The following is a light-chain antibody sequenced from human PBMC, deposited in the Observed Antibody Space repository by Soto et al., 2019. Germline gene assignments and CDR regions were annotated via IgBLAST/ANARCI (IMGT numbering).Light chain of an antibody. CDR3: QHYNSYSEA. Sequence: DIHMTQCPSTLPASVGDRVTITCRASQTIVNWLAWYQQKPGKAPKLLIYKASTLKSGVPSRFSGSGSGTEFTLTISSLQPDDFATYYCQHYNSYSEAFGQGTKVDIK. V-gene: IGKV1-5*03. CDR2: KAS. J-gene: IGKJ1*01. CDR1: QTIVNW.